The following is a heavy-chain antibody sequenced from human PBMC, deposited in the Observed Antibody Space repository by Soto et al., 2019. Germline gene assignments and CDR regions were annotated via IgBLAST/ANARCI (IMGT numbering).Heavy chain of an antibody. D-gene: IGHD3-22*01. CDR2: IGTAGDT. Sequence: GGSLRLSCAASGFTFSSYDMHWVRQATGKGLEWVSAIGTAGDTYYPGSVKGRFTISRENAKNSLYLQMNSLRAEDTAVYYCARSGSSGYYPDWGQGTLVTVSS. CDR3: ARSGSSGYYPD. CDR1: GFTFSSYD. V-gene: IGHV3-13*01. J-gene: IGHJ4*02.